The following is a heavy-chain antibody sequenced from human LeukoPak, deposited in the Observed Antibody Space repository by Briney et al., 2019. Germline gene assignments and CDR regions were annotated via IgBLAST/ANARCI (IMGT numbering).Heavy chain of an antibody. CDR2: INHSGST. CDR3: ARKTKTANRGFDP. V-gene: IGHV4-34*01. Sequence: SETLSLTCAVYGGSFSGYYWSWIRQPPGKGLEWIAEINHSGSTNYNPSLKSRVTISVDTSKNQFSLKLSSVTAADTAVYYCARKTKTANRGFDPWGQGTLVTVSS. CDR1: GGSFSGYY. D-gene: IGHD2-21*02. J-gene: IGHJ5*02.